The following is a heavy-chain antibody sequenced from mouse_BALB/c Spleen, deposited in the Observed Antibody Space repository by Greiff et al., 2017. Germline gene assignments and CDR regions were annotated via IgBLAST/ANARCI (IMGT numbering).Heavy chain of an antibody. Sequence: EVKLQESGAELVRPGALVKLSCKASGFNIKDYYMHWVKQRPEQGLEWIGWIDPENGNTIYDPKFQGKASITADTSSNTAYLQLSSLTSEDTAVYYCASALLRLRMDYWGQGTSVTVSS. CDR1: GFNIKDYY. V-gene: IGHV14-1*02. D-gene: IGHD1-2*01. CDR2: IDPENGNT. J-gene: IGHJ4*01. CDR3: ASALLRLRMDY.